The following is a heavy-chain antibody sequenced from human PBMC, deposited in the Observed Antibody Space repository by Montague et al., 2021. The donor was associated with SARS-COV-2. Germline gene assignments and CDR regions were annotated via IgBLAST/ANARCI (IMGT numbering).Heavy chain of an antibody. CDR3: ARPGSVSGWFYFDD. Sequence: SETLSLTCIVSGESIDRDTYYWGWIRQSPRKGLEWIGSLSSSGNTYYNPSLRSRVTISMDTSKNHFSLKVNSVTATDTAVYFCARPGSVSGWFYFDDWGQGTLVSVSS. J-gene: IGHJ4*02. D-gene: IGHD6-19*01. V-gene: IGHV4-39*02. CDR2: LSSSGNT. CDR1: GESIDRDTYY.